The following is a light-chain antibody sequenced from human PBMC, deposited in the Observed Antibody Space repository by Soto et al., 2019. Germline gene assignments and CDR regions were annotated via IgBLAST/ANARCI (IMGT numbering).Light chain of an antibody. V-gene: IGLV2-14*01. Sequence: QSALTQPASVSGSPGQSITISCTGTSDDIGANNYVSWYQHHPGKAPKILIYEVANRPSGISHRFSGSKSGNTASLTISGLQAEDEADYFCTSYTSASTLVFGGGTKLTVL. CDR3: TSYTSASTLV. J-gene: IGLJ2*01. CDR1: SDDIGANNY. CDR2: EVA.